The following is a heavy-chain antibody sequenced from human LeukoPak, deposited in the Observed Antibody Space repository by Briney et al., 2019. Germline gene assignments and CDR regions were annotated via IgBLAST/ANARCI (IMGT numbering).Heavy chain of an antibody. CDR2: INHSGST. CDR3: ARGRRYSSSWAKNWFDP. J-gene: IGHJ5*02. D-gene: IGHD6-13*01. CDR1: GLAFRSYA. Sequence: GSLRLSCVASGLAFRSYAMNWVRQPPGKGLEWIGEINHSGSTNYNPSLKSRVTISVDTSKNQFSLKLSSVTAADTAVYYCARGRRYSSSWAKNWFDPWGQGTLVTVSS. V-gene: IGHV4-34*01.